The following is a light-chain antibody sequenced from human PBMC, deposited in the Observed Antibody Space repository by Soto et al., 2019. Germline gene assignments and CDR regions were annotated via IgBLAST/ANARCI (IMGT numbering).Light chain of an antibody. Sequence: EIVLTQSPATLSLSPGERATLSCRASQSVSSYLAWYQQNPGQAPRLLIYDASNRATGIPARFSGSGSGTDFTLTISSLEPEDFAVYSCQQRSHWPPTFGPGTQVDIK. V-gene: IGKV3-11*01. CDR3: QQRSHWPPT. CDR2: DAS. J-gene: IGKJ3*01. CDR1: QSVSSY.